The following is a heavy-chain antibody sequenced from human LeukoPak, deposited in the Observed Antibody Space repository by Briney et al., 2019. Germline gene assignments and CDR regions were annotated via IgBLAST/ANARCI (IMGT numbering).Heavy chain of an antibody. J-gene: IGHJ4*02. CDR3: GRDFWSGYYTED. D-gene: IGHD3-3*01. Sequence: GGSLRLSCELSGIIFSTYAMNWVRQAPGKGLEWISYISGSSSGSTSIIHYADSVKGRFTISRDNAKNSPHLQMDGLSAEDTAVYYCGRDFWSGYYTEDWGQGALVIVSS. CDR2: ISGSSSGSTSII. V-gene: IGHV3-48*04. CDR1: GIIFSTYA.